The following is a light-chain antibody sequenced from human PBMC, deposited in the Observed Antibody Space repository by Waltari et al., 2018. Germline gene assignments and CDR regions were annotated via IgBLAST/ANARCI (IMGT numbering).Light chain of an antibody. CDR1: QSVSRT. V-gene: IGKV3-20*01. CDR3: QHYVSLPAT. Sequence: EIVLTQSPGTLSLSPGERATLSCRASQSVSRTLAWYQQKPGQAPRLLIYGASTRATGIPERFSGGGSGTDFSLTISRLEPEDFAVYYCQHYVSLPATFGQGTKVEIK. J-gene: IGKJ1*01. CDR2: GAS.